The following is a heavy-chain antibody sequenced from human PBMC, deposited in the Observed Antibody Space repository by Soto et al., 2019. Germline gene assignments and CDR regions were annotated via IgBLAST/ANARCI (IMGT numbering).Heavy chain of an antibody. CDR3: AKDGSQTIRGSYLSS. CDR2: ILFDGNKK. Sequence: QVQLVESGGGVVRPGRSLRLSCSASGFIFSDYAMHWVRQAPGKGMEWVAVILFDGNKKYYADSVKGRFTISRDNSKNTLYLQMNSLRAEDTAGYYCAKDGSQTIRGSYLSSWGQGSLVTVSS. D-gene: IGHD1-26*01. CDR1: GFIFSDYA. J-gene: IGHJ5*02. V-gene: IGHV3-30*18.